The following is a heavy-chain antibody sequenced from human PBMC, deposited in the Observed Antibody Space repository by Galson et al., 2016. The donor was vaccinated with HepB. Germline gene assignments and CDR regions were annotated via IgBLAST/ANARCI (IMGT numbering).Heavy chain of an antibody. CDR2: INRGGTFT. CDR1: GFTFIDYN. Sequence: SLRLSCAASGFTFIDYNMTWIRQAPGKGLEWLSYINRGGTFTHYADSVKGRFTISRDNSNNMLYLQMNSLRVDDTAMYYCANDWQWVPWTWGQGTLVTVSS. V-gene: IGHV3-11*06. D-gene: IGHD3-9*01. J-gene: IGHJ1*01. CDR3: ANDWQWVPWT.